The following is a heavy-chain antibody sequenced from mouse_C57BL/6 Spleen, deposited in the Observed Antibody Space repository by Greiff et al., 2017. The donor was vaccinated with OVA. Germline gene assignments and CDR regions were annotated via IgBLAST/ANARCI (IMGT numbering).Heavy chain of an antibody. CDR3: ARGGCNYTPYYFDY. Sequence: DVMLVESGGGLVKPGGSLKLSCAASGFTFSSYAMSWVRQTPEKRLEWVATISDGGSYTYYPDNVKGRFTISRDNSKNNLYLQMSHLKSEDTAMYYCARGGCNYTPYYFDYWGQGTTLTVSS. D-gene: IGHD2-1*01. CDR2: ISDGGSYT. CDR1: GFTFSSYA. V-gene: IGHV5-4*03. J-gene: IGHJ2*01.